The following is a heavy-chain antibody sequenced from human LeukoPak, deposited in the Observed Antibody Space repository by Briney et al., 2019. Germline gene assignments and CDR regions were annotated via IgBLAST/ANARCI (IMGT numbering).Heavy chain of an antibody. CDR2: ISSSSSYI. J-gene: IGHJ5*02. CDR3: ARGALAAAGTWFDP. CDR1: GFTFSSYS. V-gene: IGHV3-21*01. Sequence: GGSLRLSCAASGFTFSSYSMNRVRQAPGKGLEWVSSISSSSSYIYYADSVKGRFTISRDNAKNSLYLQMNSLRAEDTAVYYCARGALAAAGTWFDPWGQGTLVTVSS. D-gene: IGHD6-13*01.